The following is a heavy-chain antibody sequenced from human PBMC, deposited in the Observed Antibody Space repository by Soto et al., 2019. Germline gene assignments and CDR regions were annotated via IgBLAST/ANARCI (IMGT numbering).Heavy chain of an antibody. D-gene: IGHD3-3*01. CDR1: GFTFSSYD. CDR3: ARVTRSGYYDMDV. Sequence: EVQLVESGGGLVQPGGSLRLSCAASGFTFSSYDMHWVRQAPGKGLEWVSSIGTAGDTYYPGSVKGRFTISRENAKNSLYLQMNSLRAGDTAVYYCARVTRSGYYDMDVWGQGTMVTVSS. CDR2: IGTAGDT. V-gene: IGHV3-13*01. J-gene: IGHJ6*02.